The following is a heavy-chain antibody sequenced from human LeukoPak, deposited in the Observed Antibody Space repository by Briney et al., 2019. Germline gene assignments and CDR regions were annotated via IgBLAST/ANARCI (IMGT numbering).Heavy chain of an antibody. V-gene: IGHV3-23*01. CDR1: GFTFSSYA. J-gene: IGHJ1*01. D-gene: IGHD2-15*01. CDR3: AQQVGYCSSGNCYFTY. CDR2: ISGSGGST. Sequence: PGGSLRLSCAASGFTFSSYAMSWVRQAPGKGLEWVSAISGSGGSTYYADSVKGRFTISRDNSKNTLYLQMNSLRAEDTAVYYCAQQVGYCSSGNCYFTYWGQGTLVTVSS.